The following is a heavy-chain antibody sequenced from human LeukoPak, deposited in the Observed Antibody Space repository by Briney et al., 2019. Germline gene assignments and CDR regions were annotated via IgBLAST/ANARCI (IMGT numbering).Heavy chain of an antibody. CDR1: GFTFSSYS. CDR2: ISSSSSYI. Sequence: PGGSLRLSCAASGFTFSSYSMNWVRQAPGKGLEWVSSISSSSSYIYYADSVKGRFTISRDNAKNSLYLQMNSLKASDTAMYYCARLVGSEAAAGTGFDYWGQGTLVTVSS. CDR3: ARLVGSEAAAGTGFDY. D-gene: IGHD6-13*01. J-gene: IGHJ4*02. V-gene: IGHV3-21*04.